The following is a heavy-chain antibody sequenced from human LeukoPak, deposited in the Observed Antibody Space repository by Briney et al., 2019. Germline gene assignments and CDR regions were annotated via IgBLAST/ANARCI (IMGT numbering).Heavy chain of an antibody. Sequence: PGRSLRLSCTASGSTFGDYAMSWVRQAPGKGLEWVAVIWYDGSDKYHADSVKDRFTISRDNSRSTLYLQMNSLRAEDTAVYYCARDVGWPSGRFDYWGQGALVTVSS. V-gene: IGHV3-30*04. D-gene: IGHD1-26*01. CDR2: IWYDGSDK. CDR3: ARDVGWPSGRFDY. CDR1: GSTFGDYA. J-gene: IGHJ4*02.